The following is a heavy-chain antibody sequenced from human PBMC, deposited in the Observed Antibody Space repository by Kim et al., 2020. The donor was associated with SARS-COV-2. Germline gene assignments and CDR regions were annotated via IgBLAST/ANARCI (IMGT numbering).Heavy chain of an antibody. CDR3: ARVLTRFLEWLSHDAFDI. D-gene: IGHD3-3*01. CDR2: INHSGST. Sequence: SETLSLTCAVYGGSFSGYYWSWIRQPPGKGLEWIGEINHSGSTNYNPSLKSRVTISVDTSKNQFSLKLSSVTAADTAVYYCARVLTRFLEWLSHDAFDI. CDR1: GGSFSGYY. V-gene: IGHV4-34*01. J-gene: IGHJ3*02.